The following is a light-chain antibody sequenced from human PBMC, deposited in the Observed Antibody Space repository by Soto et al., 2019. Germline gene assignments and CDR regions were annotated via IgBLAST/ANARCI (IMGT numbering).Light chain of an antibody. V-gene: IGKV1-5*03. CDR2: KAS. Sequence: DIQMTQSPSTLSASVGDRVTITCRTSQTINTWLAWYQQKPGEAPKLLIYKASSLESGVPSRFSGSGSGTEFTLTISSLQPDDFATYYCQQYHNYWTFGQGTKV. CDR1: QTINTW. CDR3: QQYHNYWT. J-gene: IGKJ1*01.